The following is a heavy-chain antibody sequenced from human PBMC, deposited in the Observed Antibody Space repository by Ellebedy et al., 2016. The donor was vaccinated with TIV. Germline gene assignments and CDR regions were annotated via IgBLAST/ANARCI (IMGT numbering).Heavy chain of an antibody. CDR3: ARHGDSSSSFNWFDP. V-gene: IGHV4-39*01. CDR2: IYYSGST. Sequence: MPSETLSLTCTVSGGSIISSRYYWGWIRQPPGKGLEWIGHIYYSGSTYSNPSLKSRITISVDTSKNQFSLKVNSVTAADTAVYYCARHGDSSSSFNWFDPWGQGTLVTVSS. CDR1: GGSIISSRYY. J-gene: IGHJ5*02. D-gene: IGHD6-6*01.